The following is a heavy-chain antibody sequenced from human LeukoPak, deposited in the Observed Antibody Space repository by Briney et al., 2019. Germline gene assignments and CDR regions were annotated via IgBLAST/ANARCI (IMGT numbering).Heavy chain of an antibody. CDR2: ISRSGSST. D-gene: IGHD3-22*01. V-gene: IGHV3-11*06. J-gene: IGHJ3*02. CDR1: GFTFSDYY. CDR3: ARDYDSSGYYYHDDAFDI. Sequence: GGSLRLSCAASGFTFSDYYMTWIRQAPGKGLEWVSYISRSGSSTAYADSVKGRFTISRDNAKNSLYLQMNSLRAEDTAVYYCARDYDSSGYYYHDDAFDIWGQGTMVTVSS.